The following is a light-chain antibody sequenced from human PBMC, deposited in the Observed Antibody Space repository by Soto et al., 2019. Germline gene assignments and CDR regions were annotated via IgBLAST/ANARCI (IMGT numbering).Light chain of an antibody. J-gene: IGKJ1*01. Sequence: EIVLTQSPATLSVSPGERVTLSCRASQSVDINLAWYQQKPGQAPRLLIYGASTRATDMPGRFSGRGAGAEFTLTISSLQSEDFATYYCQQYGSSPPPFGQGPKVDIK. CDR2: GAS. CDR3: QQYGSSPPP. V-gene: IGKV3-15*01. CDR1: QSVDIN.